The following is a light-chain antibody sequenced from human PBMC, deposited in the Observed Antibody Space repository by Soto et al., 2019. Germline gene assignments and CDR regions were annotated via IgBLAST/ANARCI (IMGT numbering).Light chain of an antibody. CDR1: SSDVGGYDF. Sequence: QSALTQPPSASGSPGQSVTISCTGTSSDVGGYDFVSWYQQHPGKAPKILIYEVSKRASGVPDRFSGSKSGNTASLTVSGLQPDDEADYYCNSYGGNTNVVFGGGTQRTVL. CDR3: NSYGGNTNVV. CDR2: EVS. J-gene: IGLJ2*01. V-gene: IGLV2-8*01.